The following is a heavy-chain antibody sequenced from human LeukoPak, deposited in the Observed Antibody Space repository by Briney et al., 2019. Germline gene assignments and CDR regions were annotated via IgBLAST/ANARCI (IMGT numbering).Heavy chain of an antibody. J-gene: IGHJ4*02. D-gene: IGHD6-19*01. CDR2: MNPNSGNT. V-gene: IGHV1-8*01. CDR1: GYTFTSYD. Sequence: ASVKVSCKASGYTFTSYDINWVRQAPGQGLEWMGWMNPNSGNTGYAQKFQGRVTMTRNTSISTAYMELSSLRSEDTAVYYCARGPTHGSGDDYWGQGTLVTVSS. CDR3: ARGPTHGSGDDY.